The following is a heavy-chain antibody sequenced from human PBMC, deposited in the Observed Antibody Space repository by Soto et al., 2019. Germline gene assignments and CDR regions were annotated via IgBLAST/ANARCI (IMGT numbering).Heavy chain of an antibody. D-gene: IGHD2-2*01. V-gene: IGHV4-34*01. J-gene: IGHJ6*03. Sequence: ASETLSLTCAVYGGSFSGYYWSWIRQPPGKGLEWIGEINHSGSTNYNPSLKSRVTISVDTSKNQFSLKLSSVTAADTAVYYCARGELYCSSTSCYHYYYYYYMDVWGKGTTVTVSS. CDR2: INHSGST. CDR1: GGSFSGYY. CDR3: ARGELYCSSTSCYHYYYYYYMDV.